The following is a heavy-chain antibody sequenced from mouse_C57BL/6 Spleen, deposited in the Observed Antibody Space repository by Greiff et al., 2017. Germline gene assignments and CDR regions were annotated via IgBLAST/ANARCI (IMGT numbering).Heavy chain of an antibody. CDR3: AESRYAMDY. J-gene: IGHJ4*01. CDR2: IYPGDGDT. V-gene: IGHV1-82*01. Sequence: QVQLQQSGPELVKPGASVKISCKASGYAFSSSWMNWVKQRPGQGLEWIGRIYPGDGDTNYNGKFKGTATLTADKSSSTAYMQLSSLPSEDSAVYFCAESRYAMDYWGQGTSVTGSS. CDR1: GYAFSSSW.